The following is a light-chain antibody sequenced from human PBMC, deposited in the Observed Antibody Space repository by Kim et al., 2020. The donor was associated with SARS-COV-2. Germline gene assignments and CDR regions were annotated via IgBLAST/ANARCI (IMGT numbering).Light chain of an antibody. CDR1: NIGSKS. CDR2: YDS. Sequence: APGKTASLTCGGNNIGSKSVPCYQLMPGEPPVLVSYYDSDRPPGIPERCSGSNSSNAASLNVSRVEARNEAEYYCQVLDSGRGDPVFGGGTQLTV. V-gene: IGLV3-21*04. CDR3: QVLDSGRGDPV. J-gene: IGLJ3*02.